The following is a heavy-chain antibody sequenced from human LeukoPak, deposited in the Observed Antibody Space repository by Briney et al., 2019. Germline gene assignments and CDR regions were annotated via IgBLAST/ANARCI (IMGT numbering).Heavy chain of an antibody. Sequence: PGGSLRLSCAASGFTFSTYSMTWVRQAPGKGLEWVSSISTSSSHIYYADSVKGRFTISRHNAKKSLYLQMNSLGAEDTAVYYCARERAGVAATNNWFDPWGQGTLVTVSS. CDR1: GFTFSTYS. J-gene: IGHJ5*02. CDR2: ISTSSSHI. V-gene: IGHV3-21*01. D-gene: IGHD2-15*01. CDR3: ARERAGVAATNNWFDP.